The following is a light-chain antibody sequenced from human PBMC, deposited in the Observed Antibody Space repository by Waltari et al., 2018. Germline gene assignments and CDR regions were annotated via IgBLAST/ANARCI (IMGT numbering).Light chain of an antibody. V-gene: IGKV1-8*01. J-gene: IGKJ1*01. CDR1: QGISSY. Sequence: AIRITQSPSSLSASTGDRVTITCRASQGISSYLACYQQKPGKAPKVLIYAASTLQRGVPSRFSGRGSGTDLTLTISCLQSEDFAIYYCQQYYSNPATFGQGTKVEIK. CDR2: AAS. CDR3: QQYYSNPAT.